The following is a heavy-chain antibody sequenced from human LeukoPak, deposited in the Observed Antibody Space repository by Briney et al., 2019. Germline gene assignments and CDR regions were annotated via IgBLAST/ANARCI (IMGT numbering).Heavy chain of an antibody. V-gene: IGHV4-39*01. Sequence: PSETLSLTCTVSGGSISSSSYYWGWIRQPPGKGLEWIGSIYYSGSTYYNPSLKSRVTISVDTSKNQFSLKLSSVTAADTAVYYCARLPGGGVFGVVISRYFDYWGQGTLVTVSS. J-gene: IGHJ4*02. CDR2: IYYSGST. CDR1: GGSISSSSYY. D-gene: IGHD3-3*01. CDR3: ARLPGGGVFGVVISRYFDY.